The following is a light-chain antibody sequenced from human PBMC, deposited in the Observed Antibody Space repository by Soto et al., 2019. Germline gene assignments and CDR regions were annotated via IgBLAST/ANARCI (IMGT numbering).Light chain of an antibody. V-gene: IGLV1-40*01. CDR3: QSYDSSLSGVV. Sequence: QSVLTQPPSVSGAPGQRVTISCTGSSSNIGARYDVHWYQQLPGTAPKLLIYDDINRPSGFPDRFSGSKSGTSASLAITGLQAEDEAEYYCQSYDSSLSGVVFGGVTKLPVI. J-gene: IGLJ2*01. CDR2: DDI. CDR1: SSNIGARYD.